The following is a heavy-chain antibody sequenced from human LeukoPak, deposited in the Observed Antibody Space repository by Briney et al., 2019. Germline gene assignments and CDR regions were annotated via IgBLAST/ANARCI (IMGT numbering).Heavy chain of an antibody. V-gene: IGHV3-48*02. D-gene: IGHD3-3*01. Sequence: GGSLRLSCAASGFTFSSYSMNWVRQAPGKGLGWVSYISSSSSTIYYADSVKGRFTISRDNAKNSLYLQMNSLRDEDTAVYYCARASYYDFWSGYSSDYYYYMDVWGKGTTVTVSS. J-gene: IGHJ6*03. CDR1: GFTFSSYS. CDR3: ARASYYDFWSGYSSDYYYYMDV. CDR2: ISSSSSTI.